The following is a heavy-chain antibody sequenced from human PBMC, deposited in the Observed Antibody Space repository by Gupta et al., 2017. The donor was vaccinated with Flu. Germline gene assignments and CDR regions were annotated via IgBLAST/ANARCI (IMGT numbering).Heavy chain of an antibody. Sequence: TSGAYARSWVRQAPGKGLDWDTTNKPNTGCTHYVECGKGRFTISREKSGTTLYLPVTTASADDTAVDYCANQSPYGTTCYGGVDDWGPGTTVTVSS. D-gene: IGHD2-15*01. J-gene: IGHJ6*02. CDR2: NKPNTGCT. CDR1: TSGAYA. V-gene: IGHV3-23*01. CDR3: ANQSPYGTTCYGGVDD.